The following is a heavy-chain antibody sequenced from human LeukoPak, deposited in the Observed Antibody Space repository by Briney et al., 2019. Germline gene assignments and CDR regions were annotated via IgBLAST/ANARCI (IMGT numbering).Heavy chain of an antibody. J-gene: IGHJ6*03. CDR2: IYTRGST. D-gene: IGHD3-10*01. CDR1: GGSISSYY. V-gene: IGHV4-4*09. Sequence: SSETPSLTCTVSGGSISSYYLSWIRQPPGKGLEWIGYIYTRGSTNYNPSLRSRVSISVDTSKNQFSLKLSSVTAADTAVYYCARTYYYGPYYFMDVWGRGTTVTVSS. CDR3: ARTYYYGPYYFMDV.